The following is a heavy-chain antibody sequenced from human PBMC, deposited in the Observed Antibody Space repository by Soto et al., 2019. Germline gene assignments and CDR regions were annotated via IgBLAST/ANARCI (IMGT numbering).Heavy chain of an antibody. CDR2: IISDGSTI. V-gene: IGHV3-74*01. J-gene: IGHJ6*02. CDR3: VRDRQGDGYYKFEV. CDR1: GFTFSNYW. Sequence: EVQLVESGGGLVQPGGSLRLSCAASGFTFSNYWMHWVRQTPGTGLVWVSRIISDGSTINYADSVKGRFTTSRDNAKNTVYLQMNSLRVEETAVYYCVRDRQGDGYYKFEVWGQGTTVIVSS. D-gene: IGHD4-17*01.